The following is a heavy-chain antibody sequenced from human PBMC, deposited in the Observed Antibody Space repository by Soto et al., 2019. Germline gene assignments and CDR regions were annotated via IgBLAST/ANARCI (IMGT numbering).Heavy chain of an antibody. J-gene: IGHJ6*02. Sequence: EVQLLESGGGLVQPGGSLRLSCAASGFTFSSYAMSWVRQAPGKGLEWVAAICGSGGSKYYADSVKGRFTISRDNSKNSLYLQMISPEAEDTAVYSSAKRGAAGTRWPFLDCGMDVWGQGTTVTVSS. CDR1: GFTFSSYA. V-gene: IGHV3-23*01. CDR3: AKRGAAGTRWPFLDCGMDV. D-gene: IGHD3-10*01. CDR2: ICGSGGSK.